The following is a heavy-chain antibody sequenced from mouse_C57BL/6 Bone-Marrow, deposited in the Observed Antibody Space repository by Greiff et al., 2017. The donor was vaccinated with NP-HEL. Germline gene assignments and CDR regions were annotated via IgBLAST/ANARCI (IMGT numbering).Heavy chain of an antibody. CDR3: ARDRGVVSYFDV. V-gene: IGHV5-4*01. D-gene: IGHD1-1*01. J-gene: IGHJ1*03. Sequence: EVQVVESGGGLVKPGGSLKLSCAASGFTFSSYAMSWVRQTPEKRLEWVATISDGGSYTYYPDNVKGRFTISRDNAKNNLYLQMSHLKSEDTAMYYCARDRGVVSYFDVWGTGTTVTVSS. CDR1: GFTFSSYA. CDR2: ISDGGSYT.